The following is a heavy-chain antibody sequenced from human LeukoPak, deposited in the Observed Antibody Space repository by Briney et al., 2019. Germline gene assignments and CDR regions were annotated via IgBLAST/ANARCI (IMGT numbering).Heavy chain of an antibody. V-gene: IGHV3-30*18. J-gene: IGHJ4*02. Sequence: GGSLRLSCAASGFTFSSYGMPWVRQAPGKGLEWVAVISYDGSNKYYADSVKGRFTISRDNSKNTLYLQMNSLRAEDTAVYYCAKDRGYSGSYYHFDYWGQGTLVTVSS. CDR1: GFTFSSYG. CDR3: AKDRGYSGSYYHFDY. D-gene: IGHD1-26*01. CDR2: ISYDGSNK.